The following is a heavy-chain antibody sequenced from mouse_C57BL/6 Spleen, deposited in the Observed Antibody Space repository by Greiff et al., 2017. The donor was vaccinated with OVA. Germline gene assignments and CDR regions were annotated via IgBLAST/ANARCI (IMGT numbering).Heavy chain of an antibody. Sequence: QVQLQQSGAELVRPGASVKLSCKASGYTFTDYYINWVKQRPGQGLEWIARIYPGSGNTYYNEKFKGKATLTAEKSSSTAYMQLSSLTSEDSAVYFWARGNYGSSYGFCAMDYWGQGTSVTVSS. CDR3: ARGNYGSSYGFCAMDY. CDR2: IYPGSGNT. J-gene: IGHJ4*01. CDR1: GYTFTDYY. D-gene: IGHD1-1*01. V-gene: IGHV1-76*01.